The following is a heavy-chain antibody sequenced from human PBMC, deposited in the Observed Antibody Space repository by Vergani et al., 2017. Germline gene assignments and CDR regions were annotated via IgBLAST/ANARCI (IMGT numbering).Heavy chain of an antibody. CDR2: INHSGSP. CDR1: GGSISSGGYY. V-gene: IGHV4-31*03. D-gene: IGHD3-22*01. Sequence: QVQLQESGPGLVKPSQTLSLTCTVSGGSISSGGYYWSWIRQPPGKGLEWIGEINHSGSPNYNPSLKSRVTISVDTSKNQFSLKLSSVTAADTAVYYCARTFYDSSGYIWGNWFDPWGQGTLVTVSS. J-gene: IGHJ5*02. CDR3: ARTFYDSSGYIWGNWFDP.